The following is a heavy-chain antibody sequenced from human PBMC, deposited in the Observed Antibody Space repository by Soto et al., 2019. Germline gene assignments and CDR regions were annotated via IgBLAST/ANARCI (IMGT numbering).Heavy chain of an antibody. D-gene: IGHD1-7*01. CDR3: ARDPLIGTTDYGLDV. CDR1: GFTFSTYW. J-gene: IGHJ6*02. CDR2: INNDGSNT. Sequence: EVQLVESRGGLVQPGGSLRLSCAASGFTFSTYWMHWVRQPPGKGRVWVSRINNDGSNTAYADSVKGRFTISRDNAQSTLYLQMNSLRAEDTAVYYCARDPLIGTTDYGLDVWGQGTTVSVSS. V-gene: IGHV3-74*01.